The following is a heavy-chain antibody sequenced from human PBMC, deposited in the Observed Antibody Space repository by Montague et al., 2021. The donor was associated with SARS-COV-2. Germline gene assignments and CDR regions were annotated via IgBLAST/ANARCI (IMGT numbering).Heavy chain of an antibody. CDR2: IYNSGTT. CDR3: ARHRNYGDHSLDNWFHP. CDR1: GDSTSSPNCY. D-gene: IGHD4-17*01. V-gene: IGHV4-39*01. Sequence: SETLSLTCTVSGDSTSSPNCYWGWIRQPPGKGLDWIGTIYNSGTTYYNPSLKSRLTISIDTSKNQFSLKLSSVTAADTAVYYCARHRNYGDHSLDNWFHPWGQGTLVTVSS. J-gene: IGHJ5*02.